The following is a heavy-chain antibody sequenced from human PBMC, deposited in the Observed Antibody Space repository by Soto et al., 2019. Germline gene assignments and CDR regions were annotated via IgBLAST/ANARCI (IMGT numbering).Heavy chain of an antibody. CDR2: ISSSSSYI. D-gene: IGHD3-9*01. CDR1: GFTFSSYI. CDR3: ARPFDILTGYYPFDY. V-gene: IGHV3-21*01. J-gene: IGHJ4*02. Sequence: EVQLVESGGGLVKPGGSLSLSCAASGFTFSSYIMNWVRQAPEKGLEWVSSISSSSSYIYYEDSVKGRFTISRDNAKNSLYLQMNSLRAEDTAVYYCARPFDILTGYYPFDYWGQGTLVTVSS.